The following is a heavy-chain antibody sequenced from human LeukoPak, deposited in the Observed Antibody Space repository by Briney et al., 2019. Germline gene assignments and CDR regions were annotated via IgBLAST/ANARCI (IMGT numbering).Heavy chain of an antibody. CDR3: ATTPIFGVVYYCMDV. CDR1: GGTFSSYA. D-gene: IGHD3-3*02. J-gene: IGHJ6*03. Sequence: GASVKVSCKASGGTFSSYAISWVRQAPGQGLEWMGGIIPIFGTANYAQKFQGRVTITADESTSTAYMELSSLRSEDTAVYYCATTPIFGVVYYCMDVWGKGTTVTVSS. V-gene: IGHV1-69*13. CDR2: IIPIFGTA.